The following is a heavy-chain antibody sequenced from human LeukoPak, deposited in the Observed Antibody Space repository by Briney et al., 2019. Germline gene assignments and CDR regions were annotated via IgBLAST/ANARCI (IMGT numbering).Heavy chain of an antibody. CDR2: TFGIGPDT. V-gene: IGHV3-23*01. CDR3: VKETLINSMGRGLDF. D-gene: IGHD3-10*01. CDR1: GFTFTNYA. J-gene: IGHJ4*02. Sequence: GGSLRLSCAASGFTFTNYAMTWVRQAPGKGLEWVAATFGIGPDTYHAASVKGWFTISRDNSKNILYLQMNSLRPEDTAVYYCVKETLINSMGRGLDFWGQGTLVTVSS.